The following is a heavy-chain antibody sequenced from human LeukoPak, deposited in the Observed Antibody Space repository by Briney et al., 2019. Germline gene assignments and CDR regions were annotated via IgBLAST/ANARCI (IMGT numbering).Heavy chain of an antibody. D-gene: IGHD4-17*01. Sequence: GGSLRLSCEASGFTFSSYWMHWVRQAPGKGLVWVSRFNKEGSSTTYADSVKGRFTISRDNAENTLYLQLSSLRGEDTAVYYCARPKDSGDSVVAFDSWGQGTLVTVSS. CDR2: FNKEGSST. V-gene: IGHV3-74*01. CDR3: ARPKDSGDSVVAFDS. J-gene: IGHJ4*02. CDR1: GFTFSSYW.